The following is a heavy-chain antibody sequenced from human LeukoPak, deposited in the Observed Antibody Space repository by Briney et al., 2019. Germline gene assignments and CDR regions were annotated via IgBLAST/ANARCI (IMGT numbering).Heavy chain of an antibody. CDR2: MHPGNGNT. J-gene: IGHJ4*02. V-gene: IGHV1-2*02. CDR3: AREGSYCVGGDCYSFDF. D-gene: IGHD2-21*02. CDR1: GYRFISNY. Sequence: ATVKVSCKASGYRFISNYIQWVRQAPGLGPEWMGWMHPGNGNTRYAEKFQGRVTMTRDTSINTAYMDLSSLRSDDTAVYYCAREGSYCVGGDCYSFDFWGQGTLITVSS.